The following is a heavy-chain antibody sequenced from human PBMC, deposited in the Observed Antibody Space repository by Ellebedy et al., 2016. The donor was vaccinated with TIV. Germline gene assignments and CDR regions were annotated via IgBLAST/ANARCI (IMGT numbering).Heavy chain of an antibody. CDR1: GFSFRRYA. Sequence: GESLKISCAASGFSFRRYAMHWVRQAPGKGLEWVAVTSYDGSNKLYADSVKGRFTISRDDSKNTLYLQMNSLRPEDTAVYYCAREMIEHLVAPSFDYWGQGTLVTVSS. V-gene: IGHV3-30-3*01. D-gene: IGHD2-15*01. CDR2: TSYDGSNK. J-gene: IGHJ4*02. CDR3: AREMIEHLVAPSFDY.